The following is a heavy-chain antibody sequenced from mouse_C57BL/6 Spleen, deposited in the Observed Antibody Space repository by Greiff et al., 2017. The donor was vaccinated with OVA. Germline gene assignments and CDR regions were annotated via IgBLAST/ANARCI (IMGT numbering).Heavy chain of an antibody. V-gene: IGHV1-5*01. D-gene: IGHD3-2*02. CDR1: GYTFTSYW. CDR2: IYPGNSDT. Sequence: EVQLQQSGTVLARPGASVKMSCKTSGYTFTSYWMHWVKQRPGQGLEWIGAIYPGNSDTSYNQKFKGKAKLTAVTSASTAYMELSSLTNEDSAVYYCTRGCDSSGYEAYWGQGTLVTVSA. CDR3: TRGCDSSGYEAY. J-gene: IGHJ3*01.